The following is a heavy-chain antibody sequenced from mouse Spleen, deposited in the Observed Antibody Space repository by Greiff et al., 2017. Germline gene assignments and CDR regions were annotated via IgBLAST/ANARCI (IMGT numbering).Heavy chain of an antibody. V-gene: IGHV1-50*01. CDR1: GYTFTSYW. J-gene: IGHJ1*01. CDR2: IDPSDSYT. CDR3: ARGLALYWYFDV. D-gene: IGHD3-3*01. Sequence: QVQLQQPGAELVKPGASVKLSCKASGYTFTSYWMQWVKQRPGQGLEWIGEIDPSDSYTNYNQKFKGKATLTVDTSSSTAYMQLSSLTSEDSAVYYCARGLALYWYFDVWGAGTTVTVSS.